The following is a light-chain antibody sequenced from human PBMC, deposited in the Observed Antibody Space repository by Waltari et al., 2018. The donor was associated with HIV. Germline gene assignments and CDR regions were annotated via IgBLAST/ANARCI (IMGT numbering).Light chain of an antibody. J-gene: IGKJ4*01. Sequence: DIRVTQSPSSVSASAGDRVNITCRASQDVGNWLAWYQQKPGKAPELLIHDISTLQSGVPSRFSGSGSGTDFTLTISSLQPEDIATYYCQQANIFPLTFGGGTKVEIK. CDR3: QQANIFPLT. CDR1: QDVGNW. V-gene: IGKV1-12*01. CDR2: DIS.